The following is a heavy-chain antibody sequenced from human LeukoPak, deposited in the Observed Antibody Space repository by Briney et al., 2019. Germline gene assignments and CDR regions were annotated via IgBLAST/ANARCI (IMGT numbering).Heavy chain of an antibody. Sequence: SGGSLRLSCAASGFTFSSYSMNWVRQAPGKGLEWVSSISSSSSYIYYADSVKGRFTISRDNAKNSLYLQMNSLKAEDTSVYYCARGLAARTLDYWGQGTLVTVSS. D-gene: IGHD6-6*01. V-gene: IGHV3-21*01. CDR3: ARGLAARTLDY. J-gene: IGHJ4*02. CDR2: ISSSSSYI. CDR1: GFTFSSYS.